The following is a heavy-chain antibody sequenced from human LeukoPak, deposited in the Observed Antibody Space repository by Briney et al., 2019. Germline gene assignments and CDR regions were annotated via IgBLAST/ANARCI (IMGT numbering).Heavy chain of an antibody. V-gene: IGHV1-2*02. CDR3: ARDAVDAFDI. CDR2: INPNSGST. J-gene: IGHJ3*02. Sequence: ASVKVSCKASGYTFTSYDINWVRQATGQGLEWMGWINPNSGSTNYAQKFQGRVTMTRDTSISTAYMELSRLRSDDTAVYYCARDAVDAFDIWGQGTMVTVSS. CDR1: GYTFTSYD. D-gene: IGHD6-19*01.